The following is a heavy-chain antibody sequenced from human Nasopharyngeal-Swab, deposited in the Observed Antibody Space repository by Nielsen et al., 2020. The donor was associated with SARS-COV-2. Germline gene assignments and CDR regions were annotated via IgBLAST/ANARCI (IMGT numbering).Heavy chain of an antibody. V-gene: IGHV3-30*04. CDR3: ARDSHYCSNGVCFNYYYMDV. CDR2: ASFDGSNQ. Sequence: GGSLRLSCVASGFTFNRYAFHWVRQAPGKGLEWLAVASFDGSNQHYADSVKGRFTMSRDNPSNTLYLQMNSLRAEDTAVYYCARDSHYCSNGVCFNYYYMDVWGKGTTVTVSS. D-gene: IGHD2-8*01. J-gene: IGHJ6*03. CDR1: GFTFNRYA.